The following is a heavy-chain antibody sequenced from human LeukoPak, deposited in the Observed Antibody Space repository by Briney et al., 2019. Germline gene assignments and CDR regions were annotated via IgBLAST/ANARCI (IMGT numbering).Heavy chain of an antibody. CDR1: GGSISSRDHY. CDR3: ARHTSITAMVTY. D-gene: IGHD5-18*01. CDR2: IYYSGST. J-gene: IGHJ4*02. Sequence: SETLSLTCSVSGGSISSRDHYWSWIRQHPGKGLEWIGYIYYSGSTNYNPSLKSRVTISVDTSKNQFSLKLSSVTAADTAMYYCARHTSITAMVTYWGQGTLVTVSS. V-gene: IGHV4-61*08.